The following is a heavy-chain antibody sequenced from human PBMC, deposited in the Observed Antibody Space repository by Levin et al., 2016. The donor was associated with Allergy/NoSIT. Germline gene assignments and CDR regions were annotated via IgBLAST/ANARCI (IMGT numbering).Heavy chain of an antibody. CDR3: ATGGAPWYGSGEKLDY. CDR2: ISGSGDST. D-gene: IGHD3-10*01. V-gene: IGHV3-23*01. CDR1: GFTFSSHA. J-gene: IGHJ4*02. Sequence: GESLKISCAASGFTFSSHAMNWVRQAPGKGLEWVSVISGSGDSTFYADSVRGRVTISRDNSKNTVYLDMDRLTVEDSAVYYCATGGAPWYGSGEKLDYWGQGTSVTVSS.